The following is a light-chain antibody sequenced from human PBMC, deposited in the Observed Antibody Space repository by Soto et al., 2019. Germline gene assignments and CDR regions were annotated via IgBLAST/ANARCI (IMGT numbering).Light chain of an antibody. V-gene: IGLV2-14*01. CDR1: SSDIGAYNY. CDR3: SSYSSSNTLV. CDR2: EVS. Sequence: QSALTQPTSVSASPGQSITISCTGTSSDIGAYNYVSWYQQHPGQAPKLMIYEVSDRPSGVSNRFSGSKSDNTASLTLSGLQAEDEADYYCSSYSSSNTLVFGTGTKVTVL. J-gene: IGLJ1*01.